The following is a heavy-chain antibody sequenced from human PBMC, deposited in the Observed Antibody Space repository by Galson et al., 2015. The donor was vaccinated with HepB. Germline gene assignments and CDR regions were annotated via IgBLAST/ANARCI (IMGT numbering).Heavy chain of an antibody. V-gene: IGHV3-7*03. CDR2: INEDGGDT. CDR1: GFSFSSSW. CDR3: ARPDGVAGTRAC. Sequence: SLRLSCAASGFSFSSSWMSWIRQAPGKGLEWVANINEDGGDTFYVDSVKGRFTISRDNDKKSLFLQMNSLRAEDTAMYYCARPDGVAGTRACWGQGTLVTVSS. J-gene: IGHJ4*02. D-gene: IGHD6-19*01.